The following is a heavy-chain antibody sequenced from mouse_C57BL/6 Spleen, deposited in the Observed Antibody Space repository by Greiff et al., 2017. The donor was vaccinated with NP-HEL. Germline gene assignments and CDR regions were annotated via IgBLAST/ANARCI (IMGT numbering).Heavy chain of an antibody. CDR1: GFTFTDYY. Sequence: EVQVVESGGGLVQPGGSLSLSCAASGFTFTDYYMSWVRQPPGKALEWLGFIRNKANGYTTEYSASVKGRFTISRDNSQSILYLQMNALRAEDSATYYGARVLPYYYAMDYWGQGTSVTVSS. V-gene: IGHV7-3*01. CDR2: IRNKANGYTT. CDR3: ARVLPYYYAMDY. J-gene: IGHJ4*01.